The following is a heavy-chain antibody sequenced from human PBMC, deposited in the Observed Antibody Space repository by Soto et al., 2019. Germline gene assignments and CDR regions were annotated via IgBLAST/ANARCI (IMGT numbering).Heavy chain of an antibody. CDR3: TRHYADCSNINCSPWLDP. D-gene: IGHD2-2*01. CDR2: IYPGDSDT. V-gene: IGHV5-51*07. CDR1: GYLFTPEC. J-gene: IGHJ5*02. Sequence: PGELLTFSCSSAGYLFTPECLAQVHQLSEKSSEWMGIIYPGDSDTRYSPSFQGQVTMSADKSTSTAYLQWSSLKASDTAMYYCTRHYADCSNINCSPWLDPSGQRTLVTV.